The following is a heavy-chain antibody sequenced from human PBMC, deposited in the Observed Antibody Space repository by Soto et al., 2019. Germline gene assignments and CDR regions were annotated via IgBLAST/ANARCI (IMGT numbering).Heavy chain of an antibody. Sequence: EVQLAESGGGLVQPGGSLRLSCEGSGFIFSSYWMHWVRQAPGKGLVWVSRITNDGSSTSCADSVNGRLTISRDNAMNTLYLQMNSLRAEDTAVYYCARGMQGSRYFDLWGRGTLVTVSS. J-gene: IGHJ2*01. V-gene: IGHV3-74*01. CDR2: ITNDGSST. CDR1: GFIFSSYW. CDR3: ARGMQGSRYFDL.